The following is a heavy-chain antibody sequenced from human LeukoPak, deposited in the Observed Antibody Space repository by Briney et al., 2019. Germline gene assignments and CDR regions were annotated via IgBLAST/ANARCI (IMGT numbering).Heavy chain of an antibody. D-gene: IGHD4-17*01. CDR1: NYFITTAYY. Sequence: SETLSLTCTVSNYFITTAYYWGWIRQPPGKGLEWIGSIFHDGVTYYNPSLKGRVTISLESSTNQFSLKLGSVTAADTAVYYCARKFGVAYYGDPRGSFDVWSQGHWSPSHQ. CDR2: IFHDGVT. J-gene: IGHJ3*01. CDR3: ARKFGVAYYGDPRGSFDV. V-gene: IGHV4-38-2*02.